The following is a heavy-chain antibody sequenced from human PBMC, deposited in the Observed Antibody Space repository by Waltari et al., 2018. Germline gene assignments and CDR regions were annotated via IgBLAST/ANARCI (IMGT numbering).Heavy chain of an antibody. J-gene: IGHJ4*02. D-gene: IGHD3-22*01. CDR2: INPKNGDT. Sequence: LVQSGAEVKKPGASVQVSCKASGYTFTGDAILWVRQAPGQGLEWMGRINPKNGDTHYAQNFQGRVALTTDTSTNTAFMELQRLRSDDTAVYYCLRDSSGSHFDYWGQGTLVTVSS. CDR1: GYTFTGDA. V-gene: IGHV1-2*06. CDR3: LRDSSGSHFDY.